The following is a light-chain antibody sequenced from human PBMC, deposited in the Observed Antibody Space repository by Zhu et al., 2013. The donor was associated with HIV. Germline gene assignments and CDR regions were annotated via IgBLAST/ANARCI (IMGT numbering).Light chain of an antibody. CDR3: ATRDDSLSAWV. J-gene: IGLJ3*02. CDR2: SNN. V-gene: IGLV1-44*01. Sequence: QSVLTQPPSASGTPGQRVTISCSGSSSNIGSNTVNWYQQLPGTAPKLLTYSNNQRPSGVPDRFSASKSGTSASLAISGLQSEDEADYYCATRDDSLSAWVFGGGTKLTVL. CDR1: SSNIGSNT.